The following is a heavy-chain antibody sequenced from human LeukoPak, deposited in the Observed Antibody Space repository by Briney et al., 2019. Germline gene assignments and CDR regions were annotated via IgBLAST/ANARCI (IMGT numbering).Heavy chain of an antibody. J-gene: IGHJ6*02. Sequence: SQTLSLTCAISGDSVSSKSAAWNWIRQSPSRGLEWLGRTYYRSKWYNEYAVSVKSRITINPDTSKNQFSLQLNSVTPEDTAVYYCARGTAAAGTYYYYGMDVWGQGTTVTVSS. CDR1: GDSVSSKSAA. CDR2: TYYRSKWYN. CDR3: ARGTAAAGTYYYYGMDV. V-gene: IGHV6-1*01. D-gene: IGHD6-13*01.